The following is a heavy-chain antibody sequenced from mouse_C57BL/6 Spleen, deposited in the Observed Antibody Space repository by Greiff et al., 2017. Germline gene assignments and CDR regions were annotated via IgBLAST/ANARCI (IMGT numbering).Heavy chain of an antibody. CDR3: ARAYYSNYDYFDY. Sequence: EVMLVESGGDLVKPGGSLKLSCAASGFTFSSYGMSWVRQTPDKRLEWVATISSGGSYTYYPDSVKGRFTISRDNAKNTLYLQMSSLKSEDTAMYYCARAYYSNYDYFDYWGQGTTLTVSS. CDR2: ISSGGSYT. CDR1: GFTFSSYG. D-gene: IGHD2-5*01. J-gene: IGHJ2*01. V-gene: IGHV5-6*01.